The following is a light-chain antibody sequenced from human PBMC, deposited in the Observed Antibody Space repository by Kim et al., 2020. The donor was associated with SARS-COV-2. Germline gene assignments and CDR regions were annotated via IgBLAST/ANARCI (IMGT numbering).Light chain of an antibody. CDR3: QKDGSTYMYT. CDR1: QSNHKI. Sequence: WYPGERTTQSCTARQSNHKILGWDQNTPGPPPRLRNYSASTRATGVPDRFGCSGAGTEITLNNRRLGAEYIAVYYCQKDGSTYMYTFGQGTKLEI. J-gene: IGKJ2*01. CDR2: SAS. V-gene: IGKV3-20*01.